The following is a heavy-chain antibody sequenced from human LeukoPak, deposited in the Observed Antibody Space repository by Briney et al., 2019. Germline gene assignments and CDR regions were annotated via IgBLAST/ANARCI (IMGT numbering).Heavy chain of an antibody. J-gene: IGHJ5*02. Sequence: ASVKVSCKASGYTFTSYGISWVRQAPGQGLEWMGWISAYNGNTDYAQKLQGRVTMTTDTSTSTAYMELRSLRSDDTAVYYCAREQQLRSWFDPWGQGTLVTVSS. CDR2: ISAYNGNT. CDR1: GYTFTSYG. V-gene: IGHV1-18*01. D-gene: IGHD6-13*01. CDR3: AREQQLRSWFDP.